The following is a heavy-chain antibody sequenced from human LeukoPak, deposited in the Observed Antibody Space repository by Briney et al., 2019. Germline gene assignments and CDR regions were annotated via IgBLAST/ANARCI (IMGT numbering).Heavy chain of an antibody. CDR3: AKDGQVGAIGYFDY. V-gene: IGHV3-33*06. D-gene: IGHD1-26*01. J-gene: IGHJ4*02. CDR1: GFTFSSYA. Sequence: PGGSLRLSCAASGFTFSSYAMTWVRQAPGKGLEWVAVVWSGGNNKYYSDSVKGRFTISRDNSKNTPYLQMNSLRAEDTAVYYCAKDGQVGAIGYFDYRGQGTLVTVSS. CDR2: VWSGGNNK.